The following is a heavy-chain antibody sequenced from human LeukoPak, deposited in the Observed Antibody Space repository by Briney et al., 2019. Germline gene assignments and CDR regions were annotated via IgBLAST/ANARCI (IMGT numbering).Heavy chain of an antibody. CDR3: ARAQWMDTAIDY. CDR2: ISSSGSTI. J-gene: IGHJ4*02. D-gene: IGHD5-18*01. V-gene: IGHV3-48*03. CDR1: GFTFSSYE. Sequence: GGSLRLSCAASGFTFSSYEMNWVRQAPGKGLEWVSYISSSGSTIYYADSVKRRFTISRDNAKNSLYLQMNSLRAEDTAVYYCARAQWMDTAIDYWGQGTLVTVSS.